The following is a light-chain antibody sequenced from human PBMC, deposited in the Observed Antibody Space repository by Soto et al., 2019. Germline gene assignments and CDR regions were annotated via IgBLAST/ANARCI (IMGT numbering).Light chain of an antibody. CDR3: SSYAGSNNLV. CDR1: SSDVGRYNY. CDR2: EVS. J-gene: IGLJ3*02. V-gene: IGLV2-8*01. Sequence: QSVLTQPPSASGSPGQSVTIPCTGTSSDVGRYNYVSWYQQHPGKAPKLVIYEVSKRPPGVPDRFSGSKSGNTASLTVSGLQAEDEGDYYCSSYAGSNNLVFGGGTKVTVL.